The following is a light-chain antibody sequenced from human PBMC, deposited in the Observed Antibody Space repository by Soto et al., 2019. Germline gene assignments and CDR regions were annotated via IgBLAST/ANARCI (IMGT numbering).Light chain of an antibody. Sequence: EIVMTQSPATLSVSPGETATLSCRASQSVSYNLAWYQQKPGQGPRLLIYGAFTRATGIPARFSGSGSGTEFTLTSSSLQSEDCAVYYCQQEKNGPPLTFGGGTKVEIK. J-gene: IGKJ4*01. CDR2: GAF. CDR3: QQEKNGPPLT. V-gene: IGKV3-15*01. CDR1: QSVSYN.